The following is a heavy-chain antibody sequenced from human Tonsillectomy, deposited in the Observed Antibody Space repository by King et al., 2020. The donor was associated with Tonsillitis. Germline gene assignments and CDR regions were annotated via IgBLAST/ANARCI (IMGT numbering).Heavy chain of an antibody. Sequence: VPLQESGPGLVKPSQTLSLTCTVSGGSISSGDYYWSWIRQPPGQGLEWIGYIYYSGSTYYNPSLKSRVTISVDTSKNQFSLKLSSVTAADTAVYYCARSTYYYGSGSYSPFDYWGQGTLVTVSS. CDR3: ARSTYYYGSGSYSPFDY. J-gene: IGHJ4*02. V-gene: IGHV4-30-4*01. CDR1: GGSISSGDYY. D-gene: IGHD3-10*01. CDR2: IYYSGST.